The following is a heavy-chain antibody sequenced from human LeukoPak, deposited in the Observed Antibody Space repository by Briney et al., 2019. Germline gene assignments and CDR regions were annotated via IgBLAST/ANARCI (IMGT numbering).Heavy chain of an antibody. CDR2: IYSGGST. J-gene: IGHJ6*02. CDR1: GFTLSRNY. V-gene: IGHV3-53*01. CDR3: ARGPLYYYYGMDV. Sequence: GGSLRLSCAASGFTLSRNYMSWVRQAPGKGLEWISVIYSGGSTYYADSVKGRFTISRDNFKNTLYLQMNSLRAEDTAVYYCARGPLYYYYGMDVWGQGTTVTVSS.